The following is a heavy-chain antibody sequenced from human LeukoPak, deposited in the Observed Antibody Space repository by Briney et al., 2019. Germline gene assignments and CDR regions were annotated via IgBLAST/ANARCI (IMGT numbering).Heavy chain of an antibody. J-gene: IGHJ4*02. CDR1: GFTFSDYY. Sequence: GGSLRLSCAASGFTFSDYYMIWIRQAPGKGLEWVSYISSRCSTIYYADSVKGRFTISRDNAKNSLYLQMNSLRAEDTAVYYCARESSWSFDYWGQGTLVTVSS. V-gene: IGHV3-11*01. D-gene: IGHD6-13*01. CDR2: ISSRCSTI. CDR3: ARESSWSFDY.